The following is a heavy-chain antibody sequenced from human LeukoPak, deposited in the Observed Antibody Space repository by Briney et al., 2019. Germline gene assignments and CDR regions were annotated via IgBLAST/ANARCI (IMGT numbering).Heavy chain of an antibody. D-gene: IGHD3-3*01. V-gene: IGHV3-15*01. J-gene: IGHJ3*02. CDR3: TTGGITIFGVVMTFGAFDI. CDR2: IKSKTDGGTT. Sequence: GGSLRLSCAASGFTFSNAWMSWVRQAPGKGLEWVGRIKSKTDGGTTDYAAPVKGRFTISRDDSKNTLYLQMNSLKTEDTAVYYCTTGGITIFGVVMTFGAFDIWGQGTMVTVSS. CDR1: GFTFSNAW.